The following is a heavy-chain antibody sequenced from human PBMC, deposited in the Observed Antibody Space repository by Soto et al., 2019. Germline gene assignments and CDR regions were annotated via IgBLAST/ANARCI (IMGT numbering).Heavy chain of an antibody. V-gene: IGHV4-59*01. CDR1: GGSISSYY. J-gene: IGHJ4*02. Sequence: SSETLSLTCTVSGGSISSYYWSWIRQPPGKGLEWIGYIYYSGSTNYNPSLKSRVTISVDTSKNQFSLKLSSVTAADTAVYYCARAVVGVEMATIGFFDYWGQGTLVTVSS. D-gene: IGHD5-12*01. CDR2: IYYSGST. CDR3: ARAVVGVEMATIGFFDY.